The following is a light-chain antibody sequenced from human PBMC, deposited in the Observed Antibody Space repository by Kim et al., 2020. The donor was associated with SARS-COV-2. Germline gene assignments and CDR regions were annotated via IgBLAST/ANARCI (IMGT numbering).Light chain of an antibody. CDR3: QKYDSAPWT. CDR1: QGISNY. J-gene: IGKJ1*01. CDR2: APS. V-gene: IGKV1-27*01. Sequence: DIQMTQSPSSLSASVGDEVTITCRASQGISNYLAWYQQKPGKAPKRLIYAPSTLQSGVPSRLSGSRSGTDFTLIITRLQPEDVATYYCQKYDSAPWTFGQGTKVDIK.